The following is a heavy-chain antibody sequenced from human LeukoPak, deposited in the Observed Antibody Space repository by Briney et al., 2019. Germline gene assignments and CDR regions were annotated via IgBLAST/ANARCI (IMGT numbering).Heavy chain of an antibody. Sequence: ASVKVSCKASGYTFTSYGSNWVRQAPGQGLEWMGWISGYNGDTDYAQKLQGRVTMTTDTSTSTAYMELRSLRSDDTAVYYCARRVGATGYYYYGMDVWGQGTTVTVSS. CDR1: GYTFTSYG. J-gene: IGHJ6*02. CDR3: ARRVGATGYYYYGMDV. D-gene: IGHD1-26*01. V-gene: IGHV1-18*01. CDR2: ISGYNGDT.